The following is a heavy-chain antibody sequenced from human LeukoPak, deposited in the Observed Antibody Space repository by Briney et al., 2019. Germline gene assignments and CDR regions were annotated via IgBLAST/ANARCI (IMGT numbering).Heavy chain of an antibody. CDR1: GYTFTGYY. Sequence: ASVKVSCKASGYTFTGYYMHWVRQAPGQGLEWMGWINPNSGGTNYAQKFQGRVTMTRDTSISTAYMELSRLRSDDTAVYYCARVFTAMSVTYYYDSSGYPQDYWGQGTLVTVS. D-gene: IGHD3-22*01. J-gene: IGHJ4*02. CDR2: INPNSGGT. CDR3: ARVFTAMSVTYYYDSSGYPQDY. V-gene: IGHV1-2*02.